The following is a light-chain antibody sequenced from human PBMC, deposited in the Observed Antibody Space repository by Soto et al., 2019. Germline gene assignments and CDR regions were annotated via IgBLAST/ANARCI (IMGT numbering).Light chain of an antibody. Sequence: DIQITQSPSSLSESVGGRVTFTFRASQSISSHLNWYQQKPGKAPKLLIYAASSLQSGVPLRFSGSGSGTDFTLIISSLQPEDFATYFCQQSYSTPINCGQGTRREIK. J-gene: IGKJ5*01. CDR3: QQSYSTPIN. CDR2: AAS. CDR1: QSISSH. V-gene: IGKV1-39*01.